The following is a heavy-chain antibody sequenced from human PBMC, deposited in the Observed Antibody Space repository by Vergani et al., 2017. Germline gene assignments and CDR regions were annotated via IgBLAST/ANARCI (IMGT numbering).Heavy chain of an antibody. J-gene: IGHJ5*02. V-gene: IGHV3-11*04. Sequence: QVQLVESGGGLVKPGGSLRLSCAASGFTFSDCYMCWIRQAPGKGLEWVSYISSSGSTIYYADSVKGRFTISRDNAKNTLYLQMNSLRAEDTAVYYCAKDTGAAVRNPNWFDPWGQGTLVTVSS. D-gene: IGHD6-13*01. CDR3: AKDTGAAVRNPNWFDP. CDR1: GFTFSDCY. CDR2: ISSSGSTI.